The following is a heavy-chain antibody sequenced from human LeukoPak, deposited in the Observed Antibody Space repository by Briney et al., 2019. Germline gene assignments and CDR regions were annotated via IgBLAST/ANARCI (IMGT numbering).Heavy chain of an antibody. D-gene: IGHD2-21*02. J-gene: IGHJ4*02. CDR2: IDQDGRGK. CDR1: GFTFSDYW. CDR3: ARGDWAPFDY. V-gene: IGHV3-7*01. Sequence: GGSLRLSCAASGFTFSDYWMNWVRQAPGKGLEWVANIDQDGRGKYYLDSVKGRFTISRDNAKSSLYLKIDSLRAEDTAVYYCARGDWAPFDYWGQGSLLTVSS.